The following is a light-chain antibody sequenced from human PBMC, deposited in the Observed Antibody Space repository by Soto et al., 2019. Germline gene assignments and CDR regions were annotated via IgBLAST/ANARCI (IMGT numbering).Light chain of an antibody. Sequence: EIVLTQSPGTLSLSPGESATLSCRASQSVSSNYLAWYQQKPGQALRLLIYDASNRATGIPARFSGSGSGTDFTLTISSLEPEDFAVYYCQQRTNRPPTFGQGTRLEIK. CDR3: QQRTNRPPT. CDR1: QSVSSNY. CDR2: DAS. V-gene: IGKV3D-20*02. J-gene: IGKJ5*01.